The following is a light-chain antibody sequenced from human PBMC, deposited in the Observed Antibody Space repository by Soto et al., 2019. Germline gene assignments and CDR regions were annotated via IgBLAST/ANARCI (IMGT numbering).Light chain of an antibody. CDR2: DVS. Sequence: QSALTQPASVSGSPGQSMTISCTGTSSDVGGYKYVSWYQHHPGKAPKLIIYDVSNRPSGVSNRFSGSKSGNTASLTISGLQAEDEADYYCSSYTSSNTPVFGGGTKVTVL. CDR1: SSDVGGYKY. J-gene: IGLJ2*01. V-gene: IGLV2-14*03. CDR3: SSYTSSNTPV.